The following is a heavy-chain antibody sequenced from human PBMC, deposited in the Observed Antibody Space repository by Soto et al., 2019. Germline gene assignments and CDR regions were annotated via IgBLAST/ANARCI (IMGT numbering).Heavy chain of an antibody. CDR2: IYPGDSDT. CDR3: ARRLGGAVAGTVFDY. CDR1: GYSFTSYW. Sequence: GESLKISCKGSGYSFTSYWIGWVRQMPGKGLEWMGIIYPGDSDTRYSPSFQGQVTISADKTISTAYLQWSSLKASDTAMYYCARRLGGAVAGTVFDYWGQGTLVTVSS. D-gene: IGHD6-19*01. V-gene: IGHV5-51*01. J-gene: IGHJ4*02.